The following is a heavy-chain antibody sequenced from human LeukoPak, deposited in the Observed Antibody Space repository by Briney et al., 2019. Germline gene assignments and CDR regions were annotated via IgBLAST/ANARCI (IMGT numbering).Heavy chain of an antibody. D-gene: IGHD3-9*01. CDR2: NSGSGGST. V-gene: IGHV3-23*01. Sequence: GGSLRLSCAASGLTFSSYGMSWVRQAPGRGLDWVSVNSGSGGSTYYADSVKGRFTISRDNSKNTLYLQMNSLRAEDTAVYYCAKLSTDDILTGYSGLDYWGQGTLVTVSS. J-gene: IGHJ4*02. CDR1: GLTFSSYG. CDR3: AKLSTDDILTGYSGLDY.